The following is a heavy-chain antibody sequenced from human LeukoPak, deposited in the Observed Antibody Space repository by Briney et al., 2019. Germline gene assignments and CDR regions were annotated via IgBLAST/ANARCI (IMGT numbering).Heavy chain of an antibody. J-gene: IGHJ4*02. CDR2: IYHSGST. CDR1: GGFISSSNW. V-gene: IGHV4-4*02. Sequence: SGTLSLTCVVSGGFISSSNWWSWVRQPPGKGLEWIGEIYHSGSTNYNPSLESRVSISLDKSKNQFSLRVTSVTAADTAVYYCARDLRRVGATKYFDSWGQGTLVTVSS. D-gene: IGHD1-26*01. CDR3: ARDLRRVGATKYFDS.